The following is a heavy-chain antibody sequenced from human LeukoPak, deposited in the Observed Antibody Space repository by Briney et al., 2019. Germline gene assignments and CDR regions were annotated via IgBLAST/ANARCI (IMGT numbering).Heavy chain of an antibody. CDR1: GGSISSGGYS. CDR2: IYHSVST. D-gene: IGHD6-13*01. Sequence: SEALSLTCAVSGGSISSGGYSWSWIRQPPGKGLEWIGYIYHSVSTYYNPSLKSRVTISVDRSKNQFSLTLSSVPAAGTAVHYCARLVAATGNFDYWGQGTLVSVSS. V-gene: IGHV4-30-2*01. CDR3: ARLVAATGNFDY. J-gene: IGHJ4*02.